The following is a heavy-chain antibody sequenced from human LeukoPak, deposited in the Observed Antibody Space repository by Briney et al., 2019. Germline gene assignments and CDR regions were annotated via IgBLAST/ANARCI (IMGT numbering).Heavy chain of an antibody. D-gene: IGHD3-22*01. CDR2: ISSSSSYT. V-gene: IGHV3-11*06. CDR1: GLTFSDYY. CDR3: ARDLVDYYDSSANNWFDP. J-gene: IGHJ5*02. Sequence: GGSLRLSCAASGLTFSDYYMSWIRQAPGKGLEWVSYISSSSSYTNYADSVKGRFTISRDNAKNSLYLQMNSLRAEDTAVYYCARDLVDYYDSSANNWFDPWGQGTLVTVSS.